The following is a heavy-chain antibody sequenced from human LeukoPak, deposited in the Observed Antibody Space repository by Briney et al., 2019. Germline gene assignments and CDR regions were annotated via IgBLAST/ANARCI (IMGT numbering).Heavy chain of an antibody. Sequence: ETLSLTCTVSGYSISSGFYWGWIRQPPGKGLEWIGSIYHTGSTYSNPSLKSRVTISVDTSKNQFSLKLSPVTAADTAVYYCARNNLHYYYMDVWGKGTTVTVSS. CDR3: ARNNLHYYYMDV. V-gene: IGHV4-38-2*02. J-gene: IGHJ6*03. CDR1: GYSISSGFY. CDR2: IYHTGST.